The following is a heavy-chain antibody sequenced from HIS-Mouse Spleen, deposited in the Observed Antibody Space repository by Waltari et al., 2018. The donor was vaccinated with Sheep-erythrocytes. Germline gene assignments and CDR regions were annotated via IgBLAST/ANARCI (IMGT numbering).Heavy chain of an antibody. CDR3: ARVRYSGSY. CDR2: INSDGRST. D-gene: IGHD1-26*01. CDR1: GATVVLHW. J-gene: IGHJ4*02. Sequence: VQLLESGGGLVQPGGSLRPSLAPAGATVVLHWVQWVRLAPGKGMVWVSRINSDGRSTSYADSVKVRFTISRDNAKNTLYLQMNSLRAEDTAVYYCARVRYSGSYWGQGTLVTVSS. V-gene: IGHV3-74*01.